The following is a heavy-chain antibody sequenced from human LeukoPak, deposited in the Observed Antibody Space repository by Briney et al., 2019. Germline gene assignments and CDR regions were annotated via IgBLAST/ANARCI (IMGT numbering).Heavy chain of an antibody. J-gene: IGHJ4*02. CDR3: ARSGDSSGYYYVGY. D-gene: IGHD3-22*01. CDR1: GFTFSSFW. CDR2: INGDGSSA. Sequence: GGSLRLSCAASGFTFSSFWMHWVRQAPGKGLVWISRINGDGSSASYADSVKGRLTISRDNAKNTLYLQLNSLRAEDTAVYYCARSGDSSGYYYVGYWGQGTLVTVSS. V-gene: IGHV3-74*01.